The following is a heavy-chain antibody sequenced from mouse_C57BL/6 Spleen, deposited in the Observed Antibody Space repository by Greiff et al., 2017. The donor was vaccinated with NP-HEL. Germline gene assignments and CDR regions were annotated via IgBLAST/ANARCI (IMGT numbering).Heavy chain of an antibody. V-gene: IGHV5-16*01. D-gene: IGHD2-4*01. CDR1: GFTFSDYY. J-gene: IGHJ2*01. CDR3: ARVGLPYYFDY. CDR2: INYDGSST. Sequence: EVKVVESEGGLVQPGSSMKLSCTASGFTFSDYYMAWVRQVPEKGLEWVANINYDGSSTYYLDSLKSRFIISRDNAKNILYLQMSSLKSEDTATYYCARVGLPYYFDYWGQGTTLTVSS.